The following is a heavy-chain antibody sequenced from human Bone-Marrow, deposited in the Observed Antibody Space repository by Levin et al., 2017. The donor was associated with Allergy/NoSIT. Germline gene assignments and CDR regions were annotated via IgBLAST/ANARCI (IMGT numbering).Heavy chain of an antibody. Sequence: SETLSLTCTVSGESIKSYYWGWIRQPPGKELEWIGYIYYSGSTKYNPSLKSRVTMSVDTSRNQFSLKLSSVTATDTAVYYCARVKLFGGYGYNYFDSWGQGTLVTVSS. CDR1: GESIKSYY. D-gene: IGHD5-18*01. CDR3: ARVKLFGGYGYNYFDS. V-gene: IGHV4-59*12. CDR2: IYYSGST. J-gene: IGHJ4*02.